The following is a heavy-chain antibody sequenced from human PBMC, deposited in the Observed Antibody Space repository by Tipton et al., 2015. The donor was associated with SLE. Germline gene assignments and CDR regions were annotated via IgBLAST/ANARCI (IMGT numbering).Heavy chain of an antibody. J-gene: IGHJ1*01. Sequence: TLSLTCTVSGDSMYSGTYCWSWMRQPAGRGLECIGRIYINGGTDYHPPLKSRVTISQDTSKNQFSLSLKSVTAADTAVYYCAGPSGVGAHAKYLQHWGQGTQVTVSS. CDR1: GDSMYSGTYC. CDR2: IYINGGT. D-gene: IGHD2-15*01. V-gene: IGHV4-61*02. CDR3: AGPSGVGAHAKYLQH.